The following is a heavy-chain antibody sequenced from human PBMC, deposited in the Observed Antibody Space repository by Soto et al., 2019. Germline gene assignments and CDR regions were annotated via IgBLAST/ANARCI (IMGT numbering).Heavy chain of an antibody. D-gene: IGHD3-22*01. J-gene: IGHJ4*02. CDR2: ISAYNGNT. Sequence: ASVKVSCKASGYTFTSYGISWVRQAPGQGLEWMGWISAYNGNTNYAQKLQGRVTMTTDTSTSTAYMELRSLRSDDTAVYYCARDLGYDISGYYPLNYFVYWGQGPLVTV. CDR3: ARDLGYDISGYYPLNYFVY. CDR1: GYTFTSYG. V-gene: IGHV1-18*01.